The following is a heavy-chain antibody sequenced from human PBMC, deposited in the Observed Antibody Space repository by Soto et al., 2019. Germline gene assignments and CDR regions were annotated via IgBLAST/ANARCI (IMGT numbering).Heavy chain of an antibody. V-gene: IGHV1-69*06. Sequence: QVQLVQSGAEVKKPGSSVNVSCKASGGTFSSYAISWVRQAPGQGLEWMGGIIPIFGTANYAQKFQDRVTITAEKSASRVYGEESSLRSEDTVVYYCARGEGGSQGVVVPAAIGWGQGTLVTVSS. CDR3: ARGEGGSQGVVVPAAIG. J-gene: IGHJ4*02. D-gene: IGHD2-2*01. CDR2: IIPIFGTA. CDR1: GGTFSSYA.